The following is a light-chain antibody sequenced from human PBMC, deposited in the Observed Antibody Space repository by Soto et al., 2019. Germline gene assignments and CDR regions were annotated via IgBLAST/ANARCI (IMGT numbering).Light chain of an antibody. J-gene: IGLJ1*01. Sequence: QSVLTQPPSASGSPGQSVTISCTGTSSDVGGYDYVSWYQQHPGKAPKLVIYEVTKRPSGVPDRVSASKSGNTASLTVSGLRAEDEADYYCSSYAGSNNFVFGSGTKLTVL. CDR3: SSYAGSNNFV. CDR1: SSDVGGYDY. V-gene: IGLV2-8*01. CDR2: EVT.